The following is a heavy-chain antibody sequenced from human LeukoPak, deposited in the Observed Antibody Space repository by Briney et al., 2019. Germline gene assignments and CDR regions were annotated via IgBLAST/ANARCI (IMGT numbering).Heavy chain of an antibody. V-gene: IGHV3-23*01. Sequence: GGSLRLSCAASGFTFRSYAMSWVRQAPGKGLEWVSGISGGGGNTYYADSVKGRFTISRDNSKNTLYLQMNSLRAEDTAVYYRAKSGSTMLVTRFDPWGQGTLVTVSS. J-gene: IGHJ5*02. D-gene: IGHD3-22*01. CDR1: GFTFRSYA. CDR2: ISGGGGNT. CDR3: AKSGSTMLVTRFDP.